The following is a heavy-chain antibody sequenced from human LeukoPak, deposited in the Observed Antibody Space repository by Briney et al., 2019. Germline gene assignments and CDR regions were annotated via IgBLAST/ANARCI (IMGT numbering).Heavy chain of an antibody. CDR3: ARQKEPYSSSWYWFSAFDI. D-gene: IGHD6-13*01. V-gene: IGHV4-59*08. Sequence: SETLSLTCTVSGGSISSYYWSWIRQPPGKGLEWIGYIYYSGSTNYNPSLKSRVTISVDTSKNQFSLKLSSVTAADTAVYYCARQKEPYSSSWYWFSAFDIWGQGTMVTVSS. CDR2: IYYSGST. J-gene: IGHJ3*02. CDR1: GGSISSYY.